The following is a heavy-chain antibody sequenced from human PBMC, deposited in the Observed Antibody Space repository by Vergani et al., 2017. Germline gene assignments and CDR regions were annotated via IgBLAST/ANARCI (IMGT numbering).Heavy chain of an antibody. V-gene: IGHV4-39*07. Sequence: QVQLQESGPGLVKPSQTLSLTCTVSGGSISSSSYYWGWIRQPPGKGLVWVGSIYYSGSTYYNPSLKSRVTIAVDTSKNQFSLKLSSVTAADSAVYYCARGASYYGSGSYYVFFDYWGQGRLVSVSS. J-gene: IGHJ4*02. CDR2: IYYSGST. D-gene: IGHD3-10*01. CDR1: GGSISSSSYY. CDR3: ARGASYYGSGSYYVFFDY.